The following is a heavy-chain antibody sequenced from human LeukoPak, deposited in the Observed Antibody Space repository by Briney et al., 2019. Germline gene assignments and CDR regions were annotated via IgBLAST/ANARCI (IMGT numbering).Heavy chain of an antibody. CDR3: ASGITGTNNWFDP. V-gene: IGHV3-66*01. D-gene: IGHD1-20*01. CDR1: GFSVSSNY. Sequence: PGGSLRLSCAASGFSVSSNYMSWVRQAPGKGLEWVSVIYSGGTTYYADSVKGRSTISRDNSKNTLYLQMNSLRAEDTALYYCASGITGTNNWFDPWGQGTLVTVSS. CDR2: IYSGGTT. J-gene: IGHJ5*02.